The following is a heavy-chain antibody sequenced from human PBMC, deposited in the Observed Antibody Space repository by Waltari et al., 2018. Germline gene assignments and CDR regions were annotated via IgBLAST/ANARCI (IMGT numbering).Heavy chain of an antibody. Sequence: EVQLVESGGGLVQPGGSLRLSCAASGFTFSSYWMHWVRQAPGKGLVWVSRIKSDGSSTSYADSVKGRFTISRDNAKNTLYLQMNSLRAEDTAVYYCARERDGYNPNDAFDIWGQGTMVTVSS. J-gene: IGHJ3*02. CDR3: ARERDGYNPNDAFDI. CDR2: IKSDGSST. CDR1: GFTFSSYW. D-gene: IGHD5-12*01. V-gene: IGHV3-74*01.